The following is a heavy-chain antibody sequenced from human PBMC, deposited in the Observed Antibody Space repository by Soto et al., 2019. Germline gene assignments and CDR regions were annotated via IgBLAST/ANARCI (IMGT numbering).Heavy chain of an antibody. CDR2: IYYSGST. J-gene: IGHJ4*02. CDR3: ARLGYQIAPTADY. V-gene: IGHV4-39*01. CDR1: GGSISSSSYY. D-gene: IGHD6-25*01. Sequence: SETLSLTCTVSGGSISSSSYYWGWIRQPPGKGLEWIGSIYYSGSTYYNPSLKSRVTISVDTSKNQFSLKLSSVTAADTAVYYCARLGYQIAPTADYWGQGTLVTVSS.